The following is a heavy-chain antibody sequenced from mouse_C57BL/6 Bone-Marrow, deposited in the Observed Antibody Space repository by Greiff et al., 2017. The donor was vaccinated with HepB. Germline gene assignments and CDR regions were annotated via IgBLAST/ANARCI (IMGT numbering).Heavy chain of an antibody. J-gene: IGHJ1*03. V-gene: IGHV1-4*01. CDR1: GYTFTSYT. D-gene: IGHD6-5*01. CDR3: ASPYASYWYFDV. CDR2: INPSSGYT. Sequence: LVESGAELARPGASVKMSCKASGYTFTSYTMHWVKQRPGQGLEWIGYINPSSGYTKYNQKFKDKATLTADKSSSTAYMQLSSLTSEDSAVYYCASPYASYWYFDVWGTGTTVTVSS.